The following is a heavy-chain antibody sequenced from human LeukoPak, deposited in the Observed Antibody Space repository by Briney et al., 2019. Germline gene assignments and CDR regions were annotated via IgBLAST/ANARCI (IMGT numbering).Heavy chain of an antibody. D-gene: IGHD6-13*01. CDR2: INPNSGGT. Sequence: ASVKVSCKASGYTFTGYYMHWVRQAPGQGLEWMGWINPNSGGTNYAQKFQGRVTMTRDTSISTAYMELSRLRSDDTAVYYCARESQQRWYRGRRSYYFDYWGQGTLVTVSS. CDR1: GYTFTGYY. J-gene: IGHJ4*02. V-gene: IGHV1-2*02. CDR3: ARESQQRWYRGRRSYYFDY.